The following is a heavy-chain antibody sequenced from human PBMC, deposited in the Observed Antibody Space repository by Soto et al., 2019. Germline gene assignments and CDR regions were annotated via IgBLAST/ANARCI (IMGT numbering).Heavy chain of an antibody. Sequence: QVQLVQSGPEVKKPGASVKVSCKASGYTFTSDGITWVRQAPGQGLEWMGWITVNSGNTHYAQKLQGRVTMTTDTSTTTAYMELLSLRSDDTAVYYCARASIYGTYYYFDHWGQGTPVTVSS. J-gene: IGHJ4*02. CDR2: ITVNSGNT. D-gene: IGHD1-26*01. V-gene: IGHV1-18*04. CDR3: ARASIYGTYYYFDH. CDR1: GYTFTSDG.